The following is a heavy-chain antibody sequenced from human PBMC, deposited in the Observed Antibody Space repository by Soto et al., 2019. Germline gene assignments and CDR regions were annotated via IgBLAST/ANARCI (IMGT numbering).Heavy chain of an antibody. CDR3: ARDSFYGGNSGGYFDY. J-gene: IGHJ4*02. Sequence: QVQLVESGGGVVQPGRSLRLSCAASGFTFSSYGMHWVRQAPGKGLEWVAVIWYDGSNKYYADSVKGRFTISRDNSKNTRYLQMNSLRAEDTAVYYCARDSFYGGNSGGYFDYWGQGTLVTVSS. D-gene: IGHD4-17*01. CDR2: IWYDGSNK. CDR1: GFTFSSYG. V-gene: IGHV3-33*01.